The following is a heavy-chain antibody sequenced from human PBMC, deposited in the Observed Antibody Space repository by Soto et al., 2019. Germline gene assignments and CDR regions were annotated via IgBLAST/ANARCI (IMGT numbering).Heavy chain of an antibody. CDR2: MSWNRGSI. CDR3: AKDISLGELSAPDH. CDR1: GFTFDDFA. J-gene: IGHJ4*02. Sequence: GGSLRLSCVASGFTFDDFAMHWVRQAPGKGLEWVSGMSWNRGSIVYADSVKGRVTISRDNAKNSLYLQMNSLRPEDTALYYCAKDISLGELSAPDHWGQGTLVTVSS. V-gene: IGHV3-9*01. D-gene: IGHD3-16*02.